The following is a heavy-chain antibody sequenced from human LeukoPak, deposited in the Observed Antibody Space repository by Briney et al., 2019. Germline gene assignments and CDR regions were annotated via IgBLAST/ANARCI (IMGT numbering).Heavy chain of an antibody. CDR1: GYTFTSYG. J-gene: IGHJ5*02. CDR3: ARPSSRGDLVDP. D-gene: IGHD6-13*01. Sequence: ASVKVSCKASGYTFTSYGISWVRQAPGQGLEWMGWISADNANTNYAQKLQGRVAMTTDTSTSTAYMELRSLRSDDTAVYYCARPSSRGDLVDPWGQGTLVTVSS. CDR2: ISADNANT. V-gene: IGHV1-18*01.